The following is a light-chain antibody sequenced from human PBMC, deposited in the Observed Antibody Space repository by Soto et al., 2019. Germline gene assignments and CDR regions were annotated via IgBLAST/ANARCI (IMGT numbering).Light chain of an antibody. Sequence: QSVLTQPPSVSGAPGQRVTISCTGSSSNIGAGYDVHWYQQLPGTAPNLLIYGNSNRPSGVPDRFSGSNSGTSASLAITGLQAEYEADSYCQSYSSSLIAVVFGGGTKLTVL. CDR2: GNS. CDR3: QSYSSSLIAVV. CDR1: SSNIGAGYD. V-gene: IGLV1-40*01. J-gene: IGLJ2*01.